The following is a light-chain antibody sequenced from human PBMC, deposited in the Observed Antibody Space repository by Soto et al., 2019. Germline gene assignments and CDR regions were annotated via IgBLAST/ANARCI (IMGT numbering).Light chain of an antibody. V-gene: IGKV3-20*01. J-gene: IGKJ3*01. CDR1: QSVSDSY. CDR2: AS. Sequence: EIVLTQSPGTLSLSPGERATLSCMASQSVSDSYLAWYQQKPGQPPMLLIYASSRATGIPARFSGSGSGTDFTLTISRLEPEDLAVDYCHHYGTSALFGPGTKVYIK. CDR3: HHYGTSAL.